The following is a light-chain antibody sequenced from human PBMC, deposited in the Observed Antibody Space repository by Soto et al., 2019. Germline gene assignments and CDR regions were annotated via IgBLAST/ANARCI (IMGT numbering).Light chain of an antibody. V-gene: IGKV3-20*01. Sequence: EIVLKQSPGTLSLSPGERATLSCRASQSVSSSYLVWYQQKPGQAPRLLIYGASSRATGIPDRFSGSGSGTDFTLTISRLEPEDFAVYYCHQYGSSPLYTFGQGTKLEIQ. CDR2: GAS. CDR1: QSVSSSY. J-gene: IGKJ2*01. CDR3: HQYGSSPLYT.